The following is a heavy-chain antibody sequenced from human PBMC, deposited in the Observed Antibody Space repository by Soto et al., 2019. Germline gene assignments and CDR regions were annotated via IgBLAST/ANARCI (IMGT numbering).Heavy chain of an antibody. V-gene: IGHV3-49*03. J-gene: IGHJ6*02. Sequence: GGSLRLSCTASGFTFGDYAMSWFRQAPGKGLEWVGFIRSKAYGGTTEYAASVKGRFNISRDDSKSIAYLQMNSLKTEDTAVYYCTRERPSNDFWSGYSYYYYYGMDVWGQGTTVTVS. D-gene: IGHD3-3*01. CDR1: GFTFGDYA. CDR3: TRERPSNDFWSGYSYYYYYGMDV. CDR2: IRSKAYGGTT.